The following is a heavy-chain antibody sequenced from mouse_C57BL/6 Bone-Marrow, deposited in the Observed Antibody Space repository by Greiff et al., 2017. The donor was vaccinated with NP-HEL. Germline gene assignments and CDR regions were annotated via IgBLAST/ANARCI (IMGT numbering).Heavy chain of an antibody. Sequence: EVQLVESGGGLVQPGASLKLSCAASGFTFSDYGMAWVRQAPGKGPEWVAFISHFAYSIYYAHTVTGRFTISRENATNTLYLEMSSLRSEDTAMYYCARPEGVRGGYFDYWGTGTTVTVSA. CDR3: ARPEGVRGGYFDY. D-gene: IGHD1-1*01. V-gene: IGHV5-15*01. CDR2: ISHFAYSI. J-gene: IGHJ1*03. CDR1: GFTFSDYG.